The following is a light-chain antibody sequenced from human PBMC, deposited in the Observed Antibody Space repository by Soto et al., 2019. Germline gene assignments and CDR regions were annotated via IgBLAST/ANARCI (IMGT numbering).Light chain of an antibody. CDR1: SSDVGGYNY. J-gene: IGLJ2*01. CDR3: SSYTSSSTHVV. CDR2: DVS. V-gene: IGLV2-14*01. Sequence: QSALTQPASVSGSPGQSITISCTGTSSDVGGYNYVSWYQQYPGKAPKLMIYDVSNRPSGVSNRFSGSKSGNTASLTISGLQAEDEGDYSCSSYTSSSTHVVFGGGTKLTVL.